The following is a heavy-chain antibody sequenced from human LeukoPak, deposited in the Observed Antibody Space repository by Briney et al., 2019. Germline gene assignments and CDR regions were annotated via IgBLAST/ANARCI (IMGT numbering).Heavy chain of an antibody. CDR1: GYTFTNYG. V-gene: IGHV1-3*01. CDR2: INGGNGNA. Sequence: SVKVSCKTSGYTFTNYGMHWVRQAPGQRLEWMGWINGGNGNAKYSQNFQGRVTIIRDTSASTAYMELSSLRSEDTAVYYCARVPLHDSSGHYYPHWGQGTLVTVSS. D-gene: IGHD3-22*01. CDR3: ARVPLHDSSGHYYPH. J-gene: IGHJ1*01.